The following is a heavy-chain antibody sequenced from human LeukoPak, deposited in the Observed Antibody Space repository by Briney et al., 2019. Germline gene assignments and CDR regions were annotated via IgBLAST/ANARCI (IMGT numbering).Heavy chain of an antibody. Sequence: SETLSLTCAVYGGSFSGYYWSWIRQPPGKGLEWIGEINHSGSTNYNPSLKSRVTISVDTSKNQFSLKLSSVTAADTAVYYCARGAERDGKLRTTGHYYFDYWGQGTLVTVSS. D-gene: IGHD5-24*01. CDR1: GGSFSGYY. CDR3: ARGAERDGKLRTTGHYYFDY. CDR2: INHSGST. J-gene: IGHJ4*02. V-gene: IGHV4-34*01.